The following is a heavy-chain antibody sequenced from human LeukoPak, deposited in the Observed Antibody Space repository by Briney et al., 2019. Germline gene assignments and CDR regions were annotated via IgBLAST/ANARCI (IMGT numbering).Heavy chain of an antibody. CDR3: AREGPTYCSSTSCLDY. CDR2: ISSSSSYI. J-gene: IGHJ4*02. D-gene: IGHD2-2*01. V-gene: IGHV3-21*01. CDR1: GFTFSSYS. Sequence: AGGSLRLSCAASGFTFSSYSMNWVRQAPGKGLEWVSSISSSSSYIYYADSVKGRFTISRDNAKNSLYLQMNSLRAEDTAVYYCAREGPTYCSSTSCLDYWGQGTLVTVSS.